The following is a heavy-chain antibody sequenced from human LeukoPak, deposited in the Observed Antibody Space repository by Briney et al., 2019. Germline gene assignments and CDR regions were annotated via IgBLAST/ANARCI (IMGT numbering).Heavy chain of an antibody. Sequence: GSVRVSCKASGYTFTSYGMSWVRQAPGQGLEGVGWISACGCDTNYAQKLQGRDTMATDTSTSTAYMELRSLRSDDTAVYYCAREGYGDKGGNWFDPWGEGTLVPVSS. CDR3: AREGYGDKGGNWFDP. CDR2: ISACGCDT. D-gene: IGHD4-17*01. J-gene: IGHJ5*02. CDR1: GYTFTSYG. V-gene: IGHV1-18*01.